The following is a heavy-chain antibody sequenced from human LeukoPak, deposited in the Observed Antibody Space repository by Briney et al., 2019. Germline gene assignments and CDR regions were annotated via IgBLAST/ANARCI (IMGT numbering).Heavy chain of an antibody. V-gene: IGHV3-21*01. D-gene: IGHD5-18*01. CDR1: GFTFSSYS. CDR3: ARVPLWLDPYYYGMDV. J-gene: IGHJ6*02. CDR2: ISSSSSYI. Sequence: GGSLRLSCAASGFTFSSYSMNWVRQAPGKGLEWVSSISSSSSYIYYADSAKGRFTISRDNAKNSLYLQMNSLRAEDTAVYYCARVPLWLDPYYYGMDVWGQGTTVTVSS.